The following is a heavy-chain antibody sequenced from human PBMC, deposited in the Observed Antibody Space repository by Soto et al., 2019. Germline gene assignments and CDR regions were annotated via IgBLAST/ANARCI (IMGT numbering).Heavy chain of an antibody. Sequence: PGGSLRLSCAASGFTFSNYGMHWVRQAPGKGLEWVAVMSFDGSNKYYADSVKGRFTISRGNSKNTLYLQMNSLRTEDTAVYYCAKALDFGWLLSGFWGQGTKVTVSS. CDR1: GFTFSNYG. CDR3: AKALDFGWLLSGF. V-gene: IGHV3-30*18. J-gene: IGHJ4*02. D-gene: IGHD3-3*01. CDR2: MSFDGSNK.